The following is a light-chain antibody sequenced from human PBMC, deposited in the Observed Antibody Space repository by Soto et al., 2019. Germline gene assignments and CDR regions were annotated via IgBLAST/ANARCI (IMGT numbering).Light chain of an antibody. J-gene: IGLJ1*01. CDR1: SSDVGADKY. CDR3: SSYASNTYV. Sequence: QSVLTQPASVSGSPGQSITITCSGTSSDVGADKYVSWYQQQPGKAPQLMIYEVTNRPSGVSNRFSGSKSGYTASLTISGLQAEDEGDYYCSSYASNTYVFGTGTKVTVL. CDR2: EVT. V-gene: IGLV2-14*01.